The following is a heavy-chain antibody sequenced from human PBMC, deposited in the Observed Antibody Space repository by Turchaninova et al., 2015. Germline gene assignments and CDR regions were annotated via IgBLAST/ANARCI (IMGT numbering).Heavy chain of an antibody. D-gene: IGHD3-22*01. CDR2: IYSNGAA. CDR3: ARSYYDSSDYYAGSFDY. J-gene: IGHJ4*02. CDR1: GFSFSSKF. Sequence: VKIVESEVGLISSGGLFILSCAVSGFSFSSKFMHWILTAPGSGLGWVSVIYSNGAAYYPSSVKGRFTISRDKSKNTLYLQMNSLRADDTAVYYCARSYYDSSDYYAGSFDYWGQGTLVTVSS. V-gene: IGHV3-53*01.